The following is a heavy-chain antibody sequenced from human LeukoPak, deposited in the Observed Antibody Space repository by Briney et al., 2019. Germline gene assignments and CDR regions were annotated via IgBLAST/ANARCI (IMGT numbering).Heavy chain of an antibody. CDR1: GFTFDGYA. J-gene: IGHJ2*01. D-gene: IGHD4-17*01. Sequence: GGSLRLSCAASGFTFDGYAMHWVRQAPGKGLEWVSGISWNSGSIGYADSVKGRFTISRDNAKNSLYLQMNSLRAEDTALYYCARLDYGNWYFDLWGRGTLVTVSS. V-gene: IGHV3-9*01. CDR3: ARLDYGNWYFDL. CDR2: ISWNSGSI.